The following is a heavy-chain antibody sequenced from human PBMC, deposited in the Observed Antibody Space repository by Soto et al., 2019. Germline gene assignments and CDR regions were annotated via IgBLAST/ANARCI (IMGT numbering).Heavy chain of an antibody. CDR2: IWFDGSNK. D-gene: IGHD7-27*01. J-gene: IGHJ3*02. V-gene: IGHV3-33*01. CDR1: GFTFSGYG. CDR3: ATSDWGSGAYGFSNDGFDI. Sequence: QVQLVESGGGVVQPGRSLRLSCAAAGFTFSGYGMHWVRQAPGKGLEWVAVIWFDGSNKYYADSVKGRFTISRDQSKSTLYLQMDTLRAEDTAVYYCATSDWGSGAYGFSNDGFDICGRGTMVTVSS.